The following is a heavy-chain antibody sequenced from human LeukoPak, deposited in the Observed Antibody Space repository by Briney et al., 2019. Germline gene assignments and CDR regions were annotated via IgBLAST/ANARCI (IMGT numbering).Heavy chain of an antibody. Sequence: GASVKVSCKASGYTFTGYYMHWVRQAPGQGLEWMGGIIPIFGTANYAQKFQGRVTITADESTSTAYMELSSLRSEDTAVYYCAREEGIAVAGNKVFEYYFDYWGQGTLVTVSS. D-gene: IGHD6-19*01. CDR1: GYTFTGYY. CDR3: AREEGIAVAGNKVFEYYFDY. J-gene: IGHJ4*02. V-gene: IGHV1-69*13. CDR2: IIPIFGTA.